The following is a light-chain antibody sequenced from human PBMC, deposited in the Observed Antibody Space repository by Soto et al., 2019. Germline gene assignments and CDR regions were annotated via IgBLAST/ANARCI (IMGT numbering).Light chain of an antibody. CDR1: SSDVGGYNY. Sequence: QSVLTQPPSASGSPGQSVTISCTGTSSDVGGYNYVSWYQQHPGRAPKLIIYEVIKRPSGVPDRFSGSKSGNTASLTVSGLQAEDEADYYCSSYAGSNNYVFGTGTQLTVL. J-gene: IGLJ1*01. V-gene: IGLV2-8*01. CDR3: SSYAGSNNYV. CDR2: EVI.